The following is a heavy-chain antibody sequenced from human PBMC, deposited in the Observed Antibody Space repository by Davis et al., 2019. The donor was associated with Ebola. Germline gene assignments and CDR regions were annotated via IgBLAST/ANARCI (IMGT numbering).Heavy chain of an antibody. D-gene: IGHD2-15*01. Sequence: MPSETLSLTCSVSGGSVSSGSYYWSWIRQPPGKGLEWIGYIYYSGSTNYNPSLKSRVTISVDTSKNQFSLKLSSVTAADTAVYYCASILGYCSGGSCVWGQGTLVTVSS. V-gene: IGHV4-61*01. CDR2: IYYSGST. CDR3: ASILGYCSGGSCV. CDR1: GGSVSSGSYY. J-gene: IGHJ4*02.